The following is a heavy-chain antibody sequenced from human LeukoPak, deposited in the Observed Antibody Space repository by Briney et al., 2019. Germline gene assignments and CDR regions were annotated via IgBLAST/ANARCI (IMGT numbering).Heavy chain of an antibody. CDR1: GFTFRSYG. J-gene: IGHJ4*02. Sequence: PGGSLRLSCAASGFTFRSYGMPWVRQAPGKGLEYVAAISSNGGSTDYANSVKGRFTISRDNSKNTLYLQMGSLRAEDMAVYYCARISSSYDYDYWGQGTLVTVSS. CDR3: ARISSSYDYDY. D-gene: IGHD6-6*01. V-gene: IGHV3-64*01. CDR2: ISSNGGST.